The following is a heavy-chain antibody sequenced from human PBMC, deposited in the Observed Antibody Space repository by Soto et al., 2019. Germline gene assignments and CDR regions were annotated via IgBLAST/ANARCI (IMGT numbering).Heavy chain of an antibody. V-gene: IGHV3-30*18. CDR3: AKDEGYYYDSSGYPFDY. Sequence: QVQLVESGGGVVQPGRSLRLSCAASGFTFSSYGMHWVRQAPGKGLEWVAVISYDGSNKYYADSVKGRFTISRDNSKNTLYLQMNSLRAEDTAVYYCAKDEGYYYDSSGYPFDYWGQGTLVTVSS. CDR2: ISYDGSNK. CDR1: GFTFSSYG. J-gene: IGHJ4*02. D-gene: IGHD3-22*01.